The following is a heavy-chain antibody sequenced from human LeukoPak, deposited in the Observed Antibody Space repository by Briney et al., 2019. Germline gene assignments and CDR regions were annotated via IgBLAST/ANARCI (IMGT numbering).Heavy chain of an antibody. CDR1: GGSISSSSYY. D-gene: IGHD3-16*01. J-gene: IGHJ4*02. CDR3: ASRIWGNIDY. Sequence: SETLSLTCTVSGGSISSSSYYWGWIRQPPGKGLEWIGSIYYSGSTYYNPSLKSRVTISVDTSKNQFSLKLSSVTAADTAVYYCASRIWGNIDYWGQGTLVTVSS. V-gene: IGHV4-39*01. CDR2: IYYSGST.